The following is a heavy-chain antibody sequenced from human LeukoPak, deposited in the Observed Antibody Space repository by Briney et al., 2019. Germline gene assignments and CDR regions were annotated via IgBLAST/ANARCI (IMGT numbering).Heavy chain of an antibody. CDR1: GFTFSSYE. V-gene: IGHV3-48*03. D-gene: IGHD6-19*01. J-gene: IGHJ6*02. CDR2: ISSSGSTI. Sequence: GGSLRLSCAASGFTFSSYEMNWVRQAPGKGLEWVSYISSSGSTIYYADSGKGRFTISRDNAKNSLYLQMNSLRAEDTAVYYCARLVSSGWYRLKLYYYYGMDVWGQGTTITVSS. CDR3: ARLVSSGWYRLKLYYYYGMDV.